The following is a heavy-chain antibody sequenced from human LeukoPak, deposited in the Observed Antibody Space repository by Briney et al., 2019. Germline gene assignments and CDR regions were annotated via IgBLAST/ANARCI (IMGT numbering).Heavy chain of an antibody. CDR1: GGSIRSYY. Sequence: SETLSLTCTVSGGSIRSYYWSWIRQPPGKGLEWIGYIYYSGSTNYNPSLKSRVTISVDTSKNQFSLKLSSVTAADTAVYYCARDLVGPGAFDIWGQGTMVTVSS. CDR3: ARDLVGPGAFDI. J-gene: IGHJ3*02. D-gene: IGHD2-8*02. V-gene: IGHV4-59*01. CDR2: IYYSGST.